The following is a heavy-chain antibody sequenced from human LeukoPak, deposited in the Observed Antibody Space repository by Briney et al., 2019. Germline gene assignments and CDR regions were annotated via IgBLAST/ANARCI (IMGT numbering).Heavy chain of an antibody. CDR2: IKQDGSEK. Sequence: AGGSLRLSCAASGFTFSSYWMNWVRQAPGKGLEWVANIKQDGSEKYYVDSVKGRFTISRDNAKNSLYLQMNSLRAEDTAVYYCARADYYGSGSCDYWGQGTLVTVSS. CDR3: ARADYYGSGSCDY. CDR1: GFTFSSYW. D-gene: IGHD3-10*01. J-gene: IGHJ4*02. V-gene: IGHV3-7*01.